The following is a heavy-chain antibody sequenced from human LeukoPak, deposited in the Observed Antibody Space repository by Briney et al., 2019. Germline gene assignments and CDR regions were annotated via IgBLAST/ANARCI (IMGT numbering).Heavy chain of an antibody. J-gene: IGHJ4*02. D-gene: IGHD3-16*01. CDR1: GYTFTGYY. CDR2: INPNSGGT. V-gene: IGHV1-2*02. Sequence: ASVKVSCKASGYTFTGYYMHWVRQAPGQGLEWMGWINPNSGGTNYARKFQGRVTMTRDTSISTAYMELSRLRSDDTAVYYCAREEGDYFDYWGQGTLVTVSS. CDR3: AREEGDYFDY.